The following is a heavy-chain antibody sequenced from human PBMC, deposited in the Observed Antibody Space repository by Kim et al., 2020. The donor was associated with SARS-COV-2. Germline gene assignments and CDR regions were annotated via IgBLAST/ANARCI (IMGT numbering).Heavy chain of an antibody. J-gene: IGHJ6*02. D-gene: IGHD2-2*01. Sequence: ASVKVSCKASGYTFTSYYMHWVRQAPGQGLEWMGIINPSGGSTSYAQKFQRRVTMTRDTSTSTVFMERSSLRSEDTAVYYCAREYCSSTSCHGDYYGMDVWGQGTTVTVSS. CDR3: AREYCSSTSCHGDYYGMDV. CDR2: INPSGGST. V-gene: IGHV1-46*01. CDR1: GYTFTSYY.